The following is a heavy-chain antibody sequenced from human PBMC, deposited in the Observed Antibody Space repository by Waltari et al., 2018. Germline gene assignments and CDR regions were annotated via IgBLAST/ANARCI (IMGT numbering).Heavy chain of an antibody. CDR2: ISGSGGST. V-gene: IGHV3-23*01. CDR1: GFTFSSYA. D-gene: IGHD1-26*01. Sequence: EVQLLESGGGLVQPGGSLRLSCAASGFTFSSYAMSLVRQAPGKGLEWASAISGSGGSTYYADSVKGRFTISRDNSKNTLYLQMNSLRAEDTAVYYCAKDRGSGSYSKYYFDYWGQGTLVTVSS. CDR3: AKDRGSGSYSKYYFDY. J-gene: IGHJ4*02.